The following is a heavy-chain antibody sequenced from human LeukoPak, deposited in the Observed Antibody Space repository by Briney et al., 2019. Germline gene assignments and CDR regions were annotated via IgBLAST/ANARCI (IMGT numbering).Heavy chain of an antibody. D-gene: IGHD3-10*01. CDR1: GGSISDENYY. Sequence: SQTLSLTCKVSGGSISDENYYWTWVRQHPVKGLEWIGYIYYTGNTYYNPSLKSRVTISMDTSKNQFSLKLTSMTAADTAVYYCARVLWGYYGSGPHDSWGQGTLVTVSS. V-gene: IGHV4-31*03. J-gene: IGHJ4*02. CDR3: ARVLWGYYGSGPHDS. CDR2: IYYTGNT.